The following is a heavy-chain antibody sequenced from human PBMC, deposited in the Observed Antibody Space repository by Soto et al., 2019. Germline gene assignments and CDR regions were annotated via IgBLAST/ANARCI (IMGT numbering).Heavy chain of an antibody. Sequence: ASVKVSCKASGYTFTSYSIHWVRQAPGQRLEWMGWINAGNGYTKYSQKFQGRVTFTRDTSASTAYMELSSLTSEDTAVYYCAREFGHYDYWGQGTLVTVSS. J-gene: IGHJ4*02. CDR1: GYTFTSYS. D-gene: IGHD3-10*01. V-gene: IGHV1-3*01. CDR2: INAGNGYT. CDR3: AREFGHYDY.